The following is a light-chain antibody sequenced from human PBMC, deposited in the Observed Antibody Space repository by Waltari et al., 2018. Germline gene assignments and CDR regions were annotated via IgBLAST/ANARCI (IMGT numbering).Light chain of an antibody. Sequence: QSALTQPPSASGSPGQPVTISCTGTSSDVGGYNYVSWYQQHPGKAPKLMIYEVSKRPSGVPDRFSGSKSGNTASLTVSGLQAEDEADYYCSSYAGSNIGVFGTGTKVTVL. CDR2: EVS. CDR3: SSYAGSNIGV. CDR1: SSDVGGYNY. J-gene: IGLJ1*01. V-gene: IGLV2-8*01.